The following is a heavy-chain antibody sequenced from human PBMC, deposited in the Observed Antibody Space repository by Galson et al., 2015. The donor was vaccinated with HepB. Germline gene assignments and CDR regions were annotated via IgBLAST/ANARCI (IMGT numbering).Heavy chain of an antibody. CDR2: ISSSSTI. D-gene: IGHD3-22*01. J-gene: IGHJ6*03. Sequence: SLRLSCAASGFTFSSYSMNWVRQAPGKGLEWVSYISSSSTIYYADSVKGRFTISRDNAKNSLYLQMNSLRAEDTAVYYCASGNSDSSGYSIFGYYYYYMDVWGKGTTVTVSS. CDR3: ASGNSDSSGYSIFGYYYYYMDV. CDR1: GFTFSSYS. V-gene: IGHV3-48*01.